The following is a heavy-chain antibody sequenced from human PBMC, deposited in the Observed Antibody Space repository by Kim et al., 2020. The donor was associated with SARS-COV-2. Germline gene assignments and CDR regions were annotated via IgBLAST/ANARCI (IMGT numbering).Heavy chain of an antibody. D-gene: IGHD3-10*01. CDR2: NYYSGST. V-gene: IGHV4-31*03. Sequence: SETLSLTCTVSGGSISSGGYCWGCIREHPGKCVEWIVFNYYSGSTYYNPSFRRRVPISVDASKNQFSLKLSSVTAADTAVYYCARNTLYYGSGSTWDYYYGMDVWGQGTTVTVSS. CDR3: ARNTLYYGSGSTWDYYYGMDV. CDR1: GGSISSGGYC. J-gene: IGHJ6*02.